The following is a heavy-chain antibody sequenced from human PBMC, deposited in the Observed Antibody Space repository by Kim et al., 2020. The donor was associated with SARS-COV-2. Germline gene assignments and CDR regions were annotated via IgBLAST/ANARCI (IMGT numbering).Heavy chain of an antibody. CDR3: ARVAVSYDILTGYYWGWFDP. CDR1: GDSVSSNSAA. Sequence: SQTLSLTCAISGDSVSSNSAAWNWIRQSPSRGLEWLGRTYYRSKWYNDYAVSVKSRITINPDTSKNQFSLQLNSVTPEDTAVYYCARVAVSYDILTGYYWGWFDPWGQGTLVTVSS. V-gene: IGHV6-1*01. CDR2: TYYRSKWYN. J-gene: IGHJ5*02. D-gene: IGHD3-9*01.